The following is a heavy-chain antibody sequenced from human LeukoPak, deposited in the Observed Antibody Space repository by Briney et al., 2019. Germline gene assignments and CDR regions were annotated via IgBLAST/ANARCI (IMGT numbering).Heavy chain of an antibody. Sequence: PSETLSLTCTVSGGSISSSSYYWGWIRQPPGKGLEWIGSIYYSGSTYYNPSLKSRVTISVDTSKNQFSLKLSSVTAADTAVYYCARHGDDYGGNWDDAFDIWGQGTMVTVSS. D-gene: IGHD4-23*01. J-gene: IGHJ3*02. CDR1: GGSISSSSYY. CDR2: IYYSGST. V-gene: IGHV4-39*01. CDR3: ARHGDDYGGNWDDAFDI.